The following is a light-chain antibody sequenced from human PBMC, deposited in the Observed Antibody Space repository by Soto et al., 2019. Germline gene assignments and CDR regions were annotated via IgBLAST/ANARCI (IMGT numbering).Light chain of an antibody. V-gene: IGLV2-8*01. J-gene: IGLJ1*01. CDR2: EVS. CDR3: SSYAGSYYV. Sequence: QSALTQPPSASGSPGQSVTISCTGTSSDVGGYNDVSWYQQHPGKAPKLMIYEVSKRPSGVPDRFSGSKSGNTASLTVSGLQAEDEADYCCSSYAGSYYVFGTGTKLTVL. CDR1: SSDVGGYND.